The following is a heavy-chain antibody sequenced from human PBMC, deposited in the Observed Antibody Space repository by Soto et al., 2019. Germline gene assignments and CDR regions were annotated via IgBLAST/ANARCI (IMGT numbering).Heavy chain of an antibody. D-gene: IGHD2-2*01. CDR2: ISAYTGNT. V-gene: IGHV1-18*01. CDR1: GYTFTSYG. J-gene: IGHJ6*03. CDR3: ARGLCSSTSCYSGDWDYYYYYMDV. Sequence: QVQLVQSGAEVKKPGASVKVSCKASGYTFTSYGISWVRQAPGQGLEWMGWISAYTGNTNYAQKLQGSVTMTTDTSTSTAYMELRSLRSDDTAVYYCARGLCSSTSCYSGDWDYYYYYMDVWGKGTTVTVSS.